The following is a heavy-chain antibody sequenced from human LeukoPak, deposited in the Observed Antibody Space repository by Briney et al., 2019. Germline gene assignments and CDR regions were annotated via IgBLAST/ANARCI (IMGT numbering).Heavy chain of an antibody. Sequence: GASVKVSCKASGYTFTDYYMHWVQQAPGKGLEWMGRVDPEDGETIYAEKFQGRVTITADTSTDTAYMELSSLRSEDTAVYYCATGNLGYYDFWSGYYPSGVHPFDYWGQGTLVTVSS. CDR3: ATGNLGYYDFWSGYYPSGVHPFDY. CDR1: GYTFTDYY. J-gene: IGHJ4*02. V-gene: IGHV1-69-2*01. D-gene: IGHD3-3*01. CDR2: VDPEDGET.